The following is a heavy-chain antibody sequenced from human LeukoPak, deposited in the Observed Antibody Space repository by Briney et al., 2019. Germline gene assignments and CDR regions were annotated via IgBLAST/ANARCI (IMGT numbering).Heavy chain of an antibody. CDR2: INSDGSST. CDR3: ARVGEKAFHLWPEIDY. V-gene: IGHV3-74*03. D-gene: IGHD5-24*01. Sequence: GGSLRLSCAASGFTFSSYWMHWVRQDPGKGLAWVSRINSDGSSTKYADSVKGRFTISRDNAKNSLYLQMNSLRAEDTAVYYCARVGEKAFHLWPEIDYWGQGTLVTVSS. J-gene: IGHJ4*02. CDR1: GFTFSSYW.